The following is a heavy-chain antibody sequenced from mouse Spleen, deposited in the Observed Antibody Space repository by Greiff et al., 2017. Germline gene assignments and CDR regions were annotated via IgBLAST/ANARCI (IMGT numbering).Heavy chain of an antibody. J-gene: IGHJ2*01. CDR3: ASILLRLYYFDY. V-gene: IGHV3-6*01. CDR2: ISYDGSN. D-gene: IGHD1-1*01. CDR1: GYSITSGYY. Sequence: EVKLQESGPGLVKPSQSLSLTCSVTGYSITSGYYWNWIRQFPGNKLEWMGYISYDGSNNYNPSLKNRISITRDTSKNQFFLKLNSVTTEDTATYYCASILLRLYYFDYWGQGTTLTVSS.